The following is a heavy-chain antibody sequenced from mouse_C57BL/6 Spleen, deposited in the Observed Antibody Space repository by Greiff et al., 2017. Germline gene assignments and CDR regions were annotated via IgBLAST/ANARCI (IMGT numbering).Heavy chain of an antibody. CDR1: GYTFTSYT. CDR3: ARFDSNYEGYFDY. D-gene: IGHD2-5*01. Sequence: SGAELARPGASVKMSCKASGYTFTSYTMHWVKQRPGQGLEWIGYINPSSGYTKYNQKFKDKATLTADKSSSTAYMQLSSLTSEDSAVYYCARFDSNYEGYFDYWGQGTTLTVSS. V-gene: IGHV1-4*01. CDR2: INPSSGYT. J-gene: IGHJ2*01.